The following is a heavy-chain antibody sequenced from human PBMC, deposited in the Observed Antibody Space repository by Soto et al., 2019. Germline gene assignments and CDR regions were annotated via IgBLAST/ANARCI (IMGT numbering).Heavy chain of an antibody. D-gene: IGHD3-10*01. CDR1: SGPTRSHN. J-gene: IGHJ6*02. CDR2: IYYTGDT. V-gene: IGHV4-59*08. CDR3: VGQGIGDLHGLVDV. Sequence: SETLSLTCTVSSGPTRSHNWGWIRQPPGRGLEWIGYIYYTGDTSYNPSLKSRVTISADTSTTHISLTLSSVTAADTAVYYCVGQGIGDLHGLVDVWGQGTTVTVSS.